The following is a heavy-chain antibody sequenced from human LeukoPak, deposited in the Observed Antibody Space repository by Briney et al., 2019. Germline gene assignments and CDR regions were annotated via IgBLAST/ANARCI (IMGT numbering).Heavy chain of an antibody. CDR3: AKARGEFLTSLDY. V-gene: IGHV3-NL1*01. CDR2: IGSDNKP. D-gene: IGHD3-10*01. Sequence: GGSLRLSCEASGFTFSAYAMTWVRQAPGQGLEWVSSIGSDNKPHYSESVKGRFTISRDNSKNTLYLQMNSLRAEDTAVDYCAKARGEFLTSLDYWGQGTLVTVSS. J-gene: IGHJ4*02. CDR1: GFTFSAYA.